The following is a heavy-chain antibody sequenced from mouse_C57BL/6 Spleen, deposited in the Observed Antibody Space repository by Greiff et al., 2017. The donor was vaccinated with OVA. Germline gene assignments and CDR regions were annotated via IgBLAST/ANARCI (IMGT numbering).Heavy chain of an antibody. V-gene: IGHV1-15*01. Sequence: LQQSGAELVRPGASVTLSCKASGYTFTDYEMHWVKQTPVHGLEWIGAIDPETGGTAYNQKFKGKAILTADKSSSTAYMELRSLTSEDSAVYYCTREGVYYEAWFAYWGQGTLVTVSA. CDR1: GYTFTDYE. D-gene: IGHD2-4*01. CDR2: IDPETGGT. CDR3: TREGVYYEAWFAY. J-gene: IGHJ3*01.